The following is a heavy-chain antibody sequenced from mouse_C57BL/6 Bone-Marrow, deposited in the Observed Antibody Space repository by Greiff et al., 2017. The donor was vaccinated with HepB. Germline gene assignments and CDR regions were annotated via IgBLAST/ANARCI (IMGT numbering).Heavy chain of an antibody. CDR3: ARRTHLLLFYAMDY. CDR1: GYTFTSYW. J-gene: IGHJ4*01. D-gene: IGHD1-1*01. CDR2: IYPGSGST. Sequence: QVHVKQPGAELVKPGASVKMSCKASGYTFTSYWITWVKQRPGQGLEWIGDIYPGSGSTNYNEKFKSKATLTVDTSSSTAYMQLSSLTSEDSAVYYCARRTHLLLFYAMDYWGQGTSVTVSS. V-gene: IGHV1-55*01.